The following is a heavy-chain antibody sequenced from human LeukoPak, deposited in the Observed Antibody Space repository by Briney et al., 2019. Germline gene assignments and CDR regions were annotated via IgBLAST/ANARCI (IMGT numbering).Heavy chain of an antibody. V-gene: IGHV4-61*02. D-gene: IGHD3-3*01. J-gene: IGHJ4*02. CDR1: TGSISSGYYF. CDR3: ARGLASGYPPIPFDY. Sequence: PSETLSLTCTVSTGSISSGYYFWSWVRQPAGKGLEWIGRIYTTGSANYNPSLESRVTISVDTSKNEFSLNLTSVTAADTAIYYCARGLASGYPPIPFDYWGQGTLVTVSS. CDR2: IYTTGSA.